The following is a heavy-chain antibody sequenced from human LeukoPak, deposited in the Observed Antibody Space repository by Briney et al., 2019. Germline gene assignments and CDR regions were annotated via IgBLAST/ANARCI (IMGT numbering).Heavy chain of an antibody. CDR2: INAGNGNT. CDR1: GYTFTSYA. D-gene: IGHD6-13*01. Sequence: GASVKVSCKASGYTFTSYAMHWVRQAPGQRLEWMGWINAGNGNTKYSQKFQGRVTITRDTSASTAYMELSSLRSEDTAVYHCARVGAAGTRFDFDYWGQGTLVTVSS. V-gene: IGHV1-3*01. CDR3: ARVGAAGTRFDFDY. J-gene: IGHJ4*02.